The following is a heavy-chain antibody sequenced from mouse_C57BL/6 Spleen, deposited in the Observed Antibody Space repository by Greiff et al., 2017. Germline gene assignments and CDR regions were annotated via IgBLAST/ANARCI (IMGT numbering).Heavy chain of an antibody. V-gene: IGHV1-52*01. CDR2: IDPSDSET. Sequence: VQLQQPGAELVRPGSSVKLSCKASGYTFTSYWMHWVKQRPIQGLEWIGNIDPSDSETHYNQKFKDKATLTVDKSSSTAYMQLSSLTSEDSAVYYCARRNGSKDAMDDWGQGTSVTVSS. CDR1: GYTFTSYW. CDR3: ARRNGSKDAMDD. D-gene: IGHD1-1*01. J-gene: IGHJ4*01.